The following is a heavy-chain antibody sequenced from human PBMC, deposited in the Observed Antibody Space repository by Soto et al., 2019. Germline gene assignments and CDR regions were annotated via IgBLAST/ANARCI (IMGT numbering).Heavy chain of an antibody. D-gene: IGHD3-22*01. Sequence: ASVKVSCKASGYTFTTYPMHWVRQAPGQRLEWMGWINAGNGDTKYSQKFQGRVTITRDTSANTAYMELSSLGSEDTAVYHCARDWTHYDSSGPGDYWGQGTLVTVSS. CDR1: GYTFTTYP. V-gene: IGHV1-3*01. CDR3: ARDWTHYDSSGPGDY. J-gene: IGHJ4*02. CDR2: INAGNGDT.